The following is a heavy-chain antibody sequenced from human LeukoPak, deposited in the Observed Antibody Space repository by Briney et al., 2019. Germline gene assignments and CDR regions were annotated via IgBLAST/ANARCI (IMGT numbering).Heavy chain of an antibody. D-gene: IGHD2-21*02. CDR1: GFTFGDYA. J-gene: IGHJ4*02. CDR3: TRDPGYCGGDCYSNSMDY. CDR2: IRIKAYGGTT. V-gene: IGHV3-49*04. Sequence: PGGSLRLSCTASGFTFGDYAMSWVRQARGKGLEWVGFIRIKAYGGTTEYAASLKGRFTISRDDSKSIAYLQMNSLKTEDTAVYYCTRDPGYCGGDCYSNSMDYWGQGTLVTVSS.